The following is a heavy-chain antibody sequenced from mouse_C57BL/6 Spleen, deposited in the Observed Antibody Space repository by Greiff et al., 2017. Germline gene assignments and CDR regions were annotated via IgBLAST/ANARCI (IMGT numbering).Heavy chain of an antibody. V-gene: IGHV1-9*01. CDR2: ILPGSGST. CDR1: GYTFTGYW. CDR3: ARRLPFYAMDY. D-gene: IGHD3-2*02. Sequence: QVQLQQSGAELMKPGASVKLSCKATGYTFTGYWIEWVKQRPGHGLEWIGEILPGSGSTNSNEKFKGKATFTADTSSNTAYMQLSSLTTEDSAIYYCARRLPFYAMDYWGQGTSVTVSS. J-gene: IGHJ4*01.